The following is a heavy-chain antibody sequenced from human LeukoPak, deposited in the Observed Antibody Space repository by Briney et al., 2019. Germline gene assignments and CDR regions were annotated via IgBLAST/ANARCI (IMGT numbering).Heavy chain of an antibody. CDR2: ISDSGST. V-gene: IGHV4-34*01. Sequence: SETLSLTCAVYGGSFSGYYWSWIRQPPGKGLEWIGEISDSGSTNSNPSLKSRATILIDTSKKQISLDLYSVTAADTAVYYCARETPTTPLYFDYWGQGTLVTVSS. CDR1: GGSFSGYY. J-gene: IGHJ4*02. CDR3: ARETPTTPLYFDY. D-gene: IGHD4-11*01.